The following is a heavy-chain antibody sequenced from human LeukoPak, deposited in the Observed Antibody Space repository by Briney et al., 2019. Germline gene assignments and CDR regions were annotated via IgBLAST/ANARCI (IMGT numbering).Heavy chain of an antibody. CDR3: ARSRSASHTIFGVVIIDYYYGMDV. CDR2: MNPNSGNT. Sequence: ASVKVSCKASGYTFTSYDINWVRQATGQGLEWMGWMNPNSGNTGYAQKFQGRVTMTRNTSISTAYMELSSLRSEDTAVYYCARSRSASHTIFGVVIIDYYYGMDVWGQGTTVTVSS. D-gene: IGHD3-3*01. J-gene: IGHJ6*02. V-gene: IGHV1-8*01. CDR1: GYTFTSYD.